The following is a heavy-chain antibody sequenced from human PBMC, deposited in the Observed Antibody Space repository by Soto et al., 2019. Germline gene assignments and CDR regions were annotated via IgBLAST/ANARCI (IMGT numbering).Heavy chain of an antibody. CDR1: GGTFSSYA. Sequence: QVQLVQSGAEVKKPGSSVKVSCKASGGTFSSYAISWVRQAPGQGLAWMGGIFPIFGTANYAQKFQGRVTITADESTSKAYMELSSLRSEDTGVYYSARGMAPRLSSSTRRGAYYYYYGMDVWGQGTTGTVSS. V-gene: IGHV1-69*01. CDR2: IFPIFGTA. CDR3: ARGMAPRLSSSTRRGAYYYYYGMDV. D-gene: IGHD2-2*01. J-gene: IGHJ6*02.